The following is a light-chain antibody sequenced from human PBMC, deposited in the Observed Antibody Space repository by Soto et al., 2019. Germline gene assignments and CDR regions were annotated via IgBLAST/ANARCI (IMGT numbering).Light chain of an antibody. CDR2: GAS. J-gene: IGKJ2*01. CDR3: QQYGSSPMYP. CDR1: QSVSSSY. V-gene: IGKV3-20*01. Sequence: EIVLTQSPGTLSLSPGERATLSCRASQSVSSSYLAWCQQKPGQAPRLLIYGASSRATGMPDRFSGSGSGTDFTLTISRLELEDFAVYYCQQYGSSPMYPFGQGTKLEIK.